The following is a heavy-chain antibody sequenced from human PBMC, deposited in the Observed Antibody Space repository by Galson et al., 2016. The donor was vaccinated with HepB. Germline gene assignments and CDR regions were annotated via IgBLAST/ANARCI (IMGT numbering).Heavy chain of an antibody. V-gene: IGHV1-69*13. J-gene: IGHJ4*02. Sequence: SVKVSCKASGDTFSSYAFSWVRQAPGQGLEWMGGIIPVFGSANYAQKFQGRVTITADESTSTAYMDLSSLISEDTAVYYCARGKYSSSWFLDYWGQGTLVTVSS. CDR1: GDTFSSYA. CDR3: ARGKYSSSWFLDY. D-gene: IGHD6-13*01. CDR2: IIPVFGSA.